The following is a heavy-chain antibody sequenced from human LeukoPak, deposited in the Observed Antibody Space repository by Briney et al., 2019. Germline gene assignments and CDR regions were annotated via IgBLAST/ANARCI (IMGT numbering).Heavy chain of an antibody. J-gene: IGHJ4*02. V-gene: IGHV3-74*01. Sequence: GGSLRLSCAASGFTFSSYWMHWVRQAPGKGLVWVSRINSDGSSTSYADSGKGRFTISRDNAKNTPYLQMNSLRAQDTAVYYCARDRAMVRGVIENWGQGTLVTVSS. CDR2: INSDGSST. CDR1: GFTFSSYW. D-gene: IGHD3-10*01. CDR3: ARDRAMVRGVIEN.